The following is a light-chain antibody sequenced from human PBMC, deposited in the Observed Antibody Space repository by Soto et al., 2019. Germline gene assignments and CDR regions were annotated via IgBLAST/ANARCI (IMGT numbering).Light chain of an antibody. V-gene: IGKV3-20*01. CDR3: QQYGSSPRK. CDR2: GAS. Sequence: EIGLTQSPGTLSLSTGERATLSCRASQSVSSSYLAWYQQKTGQAPRLLIYGASSRATGIPDRFSGSGSGTDFTLTISRLEPEDFAVYYCQQYGSSPRKFGQGTKVEIK. J-gene: IGKJ1*01. CDR1: QSVSSSY.